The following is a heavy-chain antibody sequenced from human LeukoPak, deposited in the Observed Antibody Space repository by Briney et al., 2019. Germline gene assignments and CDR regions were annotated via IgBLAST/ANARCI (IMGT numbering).Heavy chain of an antibody. CDR2: IYHSGST. CDR3: ARVVGSGSYYVIDY. D-gene: IGHD3-10*01. CDR1: GDSISSSNW. Sequence: SETLSLTCGVSGDSISSSNWWNWVRQPPGKGLEWIGEIYHSGSTNYNPSLKSRVTISVDKSKNQFSLKLSSVTAADTAVYYCARVVGSGSYYVIDYWGQGTLVTVSS. V-gene: IGHV4-4*02. J-gene: IGHJ4*02.